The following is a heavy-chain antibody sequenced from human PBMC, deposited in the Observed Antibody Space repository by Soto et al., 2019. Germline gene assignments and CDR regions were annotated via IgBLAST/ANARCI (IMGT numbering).Heavy chain of an antibody. D-gene: IGHD4-4*01. Sequence: EVQLVQSGAEVKKPGTTVKISCKVSGYTFTDYYMHWVQQAPGKGLEWMGLVDPEDAETIYAEKFQDRVTITADTSTDTAYMELSSLRSDHTAVYYCATLTRSTGAIFDYWGQGTLVTVSS. CDR1: GYTFTDYY. CDR3: ATLTRSTGAIFDY. J-gene: IGHJ4*02. V-gene: IGHV1-69-2*01. CDR2: VDPEDAET.